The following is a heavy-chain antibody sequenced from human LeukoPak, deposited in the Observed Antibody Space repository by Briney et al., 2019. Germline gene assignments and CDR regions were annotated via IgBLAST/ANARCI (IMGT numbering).Heavy chain of an antibody. CDR2: ISAYNGNT. D-gene: IGHD3-22*01. CDR1: GYTFTSYG. V-gene: IGHV1-18*01. J-gene: IGHJ6*03. Sequence: GASVKVSCKASGYTFTSYGISWVRQAPGQGLEWMGWISAYNGNTNYAQKLQGRVTMTTDTSTSTAYMELRSLRSDDTAVYYCARQVVVTNYYYYYYMDVWGKGTTVTVSS. CDR3: ARQVVVTNYYYYYYMDV.